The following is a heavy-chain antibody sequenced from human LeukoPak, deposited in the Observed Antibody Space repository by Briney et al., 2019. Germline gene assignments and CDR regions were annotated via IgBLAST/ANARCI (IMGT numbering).Heavy chain of an antibody. D-gene: IGHD2-2*01. CDR2: ISSSGSTI. Sequence: GGSLRLSCAASGFTFSSYEMNWVRQAPGKGLEWVSYISSSGSTIYYADSVKGRFTISRDNAKNSLYLQMNSLRAEETAVYYCARDQGGCSSTSCSVYFDYWGQGTLVTVSS. CDR1: GFTFSSYE. CDR3: ARDQGGCSSTSCSVYFDY. J-gene: IGHJ4*02. V-gene: IGHV3-48*03.